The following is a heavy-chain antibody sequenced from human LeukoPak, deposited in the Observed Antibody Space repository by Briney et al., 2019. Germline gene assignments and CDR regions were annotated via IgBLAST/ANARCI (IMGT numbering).Heavy chain of an antibody. J-gene: IGHJ6*03. CDR3: AKGGCSGGSCYSHYYYYYMDV. V-gene: IGHV3-30*02. Sequence: GGSLRLSCAASGFTFSSYGMHWVRQAPGKGLDWVAFIRFDGTNKYYADSVKGRFTISRDNSKNTLYLQMNSLRAEDTSVYYCAKGGCSGGSCYSHYYYYYMDVWGKGTTVTISS. CDR2: IRFDGTNK. CDR1: GFTFSSYG. D-gene: IGHD2-15*01.